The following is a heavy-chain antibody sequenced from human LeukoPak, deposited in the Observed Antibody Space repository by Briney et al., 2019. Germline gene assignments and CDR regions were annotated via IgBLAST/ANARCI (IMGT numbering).Heavy chain of an antibody. CDR1: GGTFSSYA. Sequence: ASVKVSCKASGGTFSSYAISWARQAPGQGLEWMGGIIPIFGTANYAQKFQGRVTITADESTSTAYMELSSLRSEDTAVYYCARRPITMVRGVIRGPWFDPWGQGTLVTVSS. CDR2: IIPIFGTA. CDR3: ARRPITMVRGVIRGPWFDP. V-gene: IGHV1-69*13. D-gene: IGHD3-10*01. J-gene: IGHJ5*02.